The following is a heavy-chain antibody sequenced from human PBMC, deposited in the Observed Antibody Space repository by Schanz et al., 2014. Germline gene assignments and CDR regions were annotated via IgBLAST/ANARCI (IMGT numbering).Heavy chain of an antibody. V-gene: IGHV3-33*01. D-gene: IGHD3-3*01. J-gene: IGHJ4*02. Sequence: QVQLVESGGGVVQPGRSLRLSCAASGFTFSSYGMHWVRQAPGKGLEWVAVIWYDGSNKYYADSVKGRFTMSRDNAKNSVFLQMNSLRAEDTAVYYCVRDSFFAFDYWGQGTLVNVSS. CDR3: VRDSFFAFDY. CDR1: GFTFSSYG. CDR2: IWYDGSNK.